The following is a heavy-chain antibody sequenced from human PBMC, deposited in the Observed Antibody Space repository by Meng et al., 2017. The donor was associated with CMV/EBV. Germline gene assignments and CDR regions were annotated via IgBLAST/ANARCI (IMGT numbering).Heavy chain of an antibody. Sequence: AAETVSCKASGYTFTGYYMHWVRQAPGQGLEWMGWINPNSGGTHYAPKRQGRVTVTRDTSISTAFMELGRLRSDDTAVYCCARGRPLWLQGDRLTDYWGQGTLVTVSS. CDR3: ARGRPLWLQGDRLTDY. D-gene: IGHD5-18*01. V-gene: IGHV1-2*02. CDR2: INPNSGGT. CDR1: GYTFTGYY. J-gene: IGHJ4*02.